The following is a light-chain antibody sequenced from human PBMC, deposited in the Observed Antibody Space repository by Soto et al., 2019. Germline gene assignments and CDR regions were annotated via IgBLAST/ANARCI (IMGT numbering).Light chain of an antibody. J-gene: IGKJ4*01. Sequence: EIVLTQSPGTLSLSPGERATLSCRASQSVSSTYLAWYQQKPGQAPRLLIFGSSNRATGIPDRFSGSGSGTDFTLSISRLEPEDFAVYYCQQYASSPLLTFGGGTKVDIK. CDR2: GSS. V-gene: IGKV3-20*01. CDR3: QQYASSPLLT. CDR1: QSVSSTY.